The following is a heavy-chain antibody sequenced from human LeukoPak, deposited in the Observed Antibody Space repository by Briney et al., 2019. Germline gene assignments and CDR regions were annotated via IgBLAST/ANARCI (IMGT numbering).Heavy chain of an antibody. CDR2: ISWNSGSI. CDR1: GFTFDDYA. V-gene: IGHV3-9*01. J-gene: IGHJ5*02. CDR3: AKDLGPP. Sequence: SGGSLRLSCAASGFTFDDYAMHWVRQAPGKGLEWVSGISWNSGSIGYADSVKGRFTNSRDNAKNSLYLQMNSLRAEDTALYYCAKDLGPPWGQGTLVTVSS.